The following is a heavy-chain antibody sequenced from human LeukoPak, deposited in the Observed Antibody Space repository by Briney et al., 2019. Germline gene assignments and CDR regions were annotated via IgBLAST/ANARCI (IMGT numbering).Heavy chain of an antibody. J-gene: IGHJ5*02. CDR2: IYYSGST. Sequence: PSETLSLTCTVSGGSISSYYWSWLRQPPGKGLEWIGYIYYSGSTNYNPSLKSRVTISVDTSKNQFSLKLSSVTAADTAVYYCARDNTIFGVVIGWFDPWGRGTLVTVSS. CDR3: ARDNTIFGVVIGWFDP. D-gene: IGHD3-3*01. CDR1: GGSISSYY. V-gene: IGHV4-59*01.